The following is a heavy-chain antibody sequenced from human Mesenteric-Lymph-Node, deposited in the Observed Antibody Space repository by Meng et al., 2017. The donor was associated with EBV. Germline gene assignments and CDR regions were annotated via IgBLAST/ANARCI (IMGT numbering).Heavy chain of an antibody. Sequence: QSGDEVKKPGASVRVSCKASGYTFTSYGISWVRQAPGQGLEWMGWISTYNGNTNYAQKVQGRVTKTRETSTSTAYMELRSLRSDDTAVYYCARGRRDYDSGSYPDFDYWGQGTLVTVSS. CDR2: ISTYNGNT. CDR3: ARGRRDYDSGSYPDFDY. D-gene: IGHD3-10*01. J-gene: IGHJ4*02. V-gene: IGHV1-18*01. CDR1: GYTFTSYG.